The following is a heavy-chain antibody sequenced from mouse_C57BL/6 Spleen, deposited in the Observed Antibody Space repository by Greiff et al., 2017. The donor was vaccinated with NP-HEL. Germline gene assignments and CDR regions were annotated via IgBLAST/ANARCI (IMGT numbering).Heavy chain of an antibody. CDR3: ARGANLLLRYYFDY. V-gene: IGHV1-64*01. CDR2: IHPNSGST. D-gene: IGHD1-1*01. Sequence: VQLQQPGAELVKPGASVKLSCKASGYTFTSYWMHWVKQRPGQGLEWIGMIHPNSGSTNYNEKFKSKATLTVDKSSSTAYMQLSSLTSEDSAVYYCARGANLLLRYYFDYWGQGTTLTVSS. J-gene: IGHJ2*01. CDR1: GYTFTSYW.